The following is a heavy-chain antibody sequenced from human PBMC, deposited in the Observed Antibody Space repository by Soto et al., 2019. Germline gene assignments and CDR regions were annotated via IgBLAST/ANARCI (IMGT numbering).Heavy chain of an antibody. J-gene: IGHJ4*02. CDR3: ARHGGYYFDY. D-gene: IGHD3-16*01. Sequence: SETLSLTCAVYGGSFSGYYWSWIRQPPGKGLEWIGEIGHSGSTIYNPSLESRVTISEDSSKKQFSLKLNSVIAADTAVYYCARHGGYYFDYWGQGAPGTVSS. V-gene: IGHV4-34*01. CDR2: IGHSGST. CDR1: GGSFSGYY.